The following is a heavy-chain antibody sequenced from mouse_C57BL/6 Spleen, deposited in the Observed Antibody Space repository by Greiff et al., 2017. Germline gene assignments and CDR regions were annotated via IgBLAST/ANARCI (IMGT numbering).Heavy chain of an antibody. CDR3: ARSDWEGYFDY. D-gene: IGHD4-1*01. CDR2: INPNNGGT. CDR1: GYTFTDYY. Sequence: VQLQQSGPELVKPGASVKISCKASGYTFTDYYMNWVKQSHGKSLEWIGDINPNNGGTSYNQKFKGTATLTVDKSSSTAYMELRSLTSEDSAVYYCARSDWEGYFDYWGQGTTLTVSS. V-gene: IGHV1-26*01. J-gene: IGHJ2*01.